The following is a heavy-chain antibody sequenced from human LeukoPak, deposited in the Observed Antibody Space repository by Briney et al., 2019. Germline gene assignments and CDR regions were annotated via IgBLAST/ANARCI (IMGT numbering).Heavy chain of an antibody. V-gene: IGHV4-59*12. J-gene: IGHJ4*02. D-gene: IGHD3-22*01. CDR1: GGSISSYY. CDR3: ARADGYYYDSSGYYSYPFDY. CDR2: IYYSGST. Sequence: SETLSLTCTVSGGSISSYYWSWIRQPPGKGLEWIGYIYYSGSTKYNPSLKSRATISVDTSKNQFSLKLTSVTAADTAVYYCARADGYYYDSSGYYSYPFDYWGQGTLVTVSS.